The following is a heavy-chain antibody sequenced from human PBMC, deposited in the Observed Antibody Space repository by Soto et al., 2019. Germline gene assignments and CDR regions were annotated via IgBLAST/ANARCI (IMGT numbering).Heavy chain of an antibody. J-gene: IGHJ5*02. D-gene: IGHD2-15*01. V-gene: IGHV1-69*15. Sequence: QVQLVQSGAELKKPGSSVKVSCKASGGTFSNYAITWVRQAPGQGLEWLGRIIPIFGTTDYAQKFQGRVTITADEYKTTAYMELSSLRSDDTAVYYCAKDGGREGYFGNWFDPWGQGTLVTVSS. CDR3: AKDGGREGYFGNWFDP. CDR1: GGTFSNYA. CDR2: IIPIFGTT.